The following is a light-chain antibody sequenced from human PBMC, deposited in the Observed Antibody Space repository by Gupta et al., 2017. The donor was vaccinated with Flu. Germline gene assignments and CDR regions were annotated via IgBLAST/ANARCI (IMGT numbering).Light chain of an antibody. J-gene: IGLJ1*01. CDR1: SSDVGGYNY. V-gene: IGLV2-14*01. CDR2: EVS. CDR3: SSYTSSSTYV. Sequence: QSALTQPASVSGSPGQSITISCTGTSSDVGGYNYASWYQQHPGKAAKLMIYEVSNRPSGVSNRFSGSKSGNTASLTISGLQAEDEADYYCSSYTSSSTYVFGTGTKVTVL.